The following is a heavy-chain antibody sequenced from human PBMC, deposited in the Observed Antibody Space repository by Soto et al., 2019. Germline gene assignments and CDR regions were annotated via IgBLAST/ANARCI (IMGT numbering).Heavy chain of an antibody. CDR3: ARVEMATIKGNAFDI. V-gene: IGHV1-46*01. D-gene: IGHD5-12*01. J-gene: IGHJ3*02. CDR2: INPSGGST. CDR1: GYTFTSYY. Sequence: QVQLVQSGAEVKKPGASVKVSCKASGYTFTSYYMYWVRQAPGQGLEWMGIINPSGGSTSYAQKFPGRVTMTRDTYTSTVYMELSSLRSEDTAVYYCARVEMATIKGNAFDIWGQGTMVTVSS.